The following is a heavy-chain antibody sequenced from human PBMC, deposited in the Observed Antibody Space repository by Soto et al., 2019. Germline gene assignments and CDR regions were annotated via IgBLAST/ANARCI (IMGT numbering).Heavy chain of an antibody. D-gene: IGHD3-10*01. CDR3: ARDSRRNGLVWFGELLTLDY. CDR2: ISAYNGNT. J-gene: IGHJ4*02. Sequence: ASVKVSCKASGYTFTSYGISWVRQAPGQGLEWMGWISAYNGNTNYAQKLQGRVTMTTDTSTSTAYMELRSLRSDDTAVYYCARDSRRNGLVWFGELLTLDYWGQGTLVTVYS. V-gene: IGHV1-18*01. CDR1: GYTFTSYG.